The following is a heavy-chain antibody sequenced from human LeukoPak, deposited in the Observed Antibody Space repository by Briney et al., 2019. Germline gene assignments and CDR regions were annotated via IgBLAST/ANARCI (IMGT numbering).Heavy chain of an antibody. CDR3: ARDFSPLYYYDSSGSGTTDAFDI. CDR2: ISSSSSYI. CDR1: GFTFSSYS. V-gene: IGHV3-21*01. D-gene: IGHD3-22*01. J-gene: IGHJ3*02. Sequence: GGSLRLSCAASGFTFSSYSMNWVRQAPGKGLEWVSSISSSSSYIYYADSVKGRFTISRDNAKNSPYLQMNSLRAEDTAVYYCARDFSPLYYYDSSGSGTTDAFDIWGQGTMVTVSS.